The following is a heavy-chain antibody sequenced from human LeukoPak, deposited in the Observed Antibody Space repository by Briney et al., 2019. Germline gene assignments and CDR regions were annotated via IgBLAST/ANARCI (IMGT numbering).Heavy chain of an antibody. V-gene: IGHV3-15*01. CDR3: TTAPSGYAYMNGWHLDY. D-gene: IGHD5-18*01. Sequence: GGSLRLPCAASGFTFNYAWMSWVRQAPGKGLEWVGRIKSKTDGETTDYAAPVKGRFTISRDDSKNTLYLQMNSLKTEDTASYYCTTAPSGYAYMNGWHLDYWGQGALVTVSS. CDR1: GFTFNYAW. J-gene: IGHJ4*02. CDR2: IKSKTDGETT.